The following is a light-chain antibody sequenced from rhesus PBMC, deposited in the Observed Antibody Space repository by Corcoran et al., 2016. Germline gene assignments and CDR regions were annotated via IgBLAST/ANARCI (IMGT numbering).Light chain of an antibody. V-gene: IGKV1-25*01. CDR2: EAS. Sequence: DIQMTQSPSSLSASVQDRVTITCRASQDITNDLAWYPHKPGETPKLLIHEASSLQSGIPSRFSGSGSGTDFTLTISSLQSEDFATYYCQHYYTTPWTFGQETKVEIK. CDR3: QHYYTTPWT. J-gene: IGKJ1*01. CDR1: QDITND.